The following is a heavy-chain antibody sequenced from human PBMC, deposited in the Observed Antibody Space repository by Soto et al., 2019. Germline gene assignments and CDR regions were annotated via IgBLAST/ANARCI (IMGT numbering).Heavy chain of an antibody. V-gene: IGHV4-28*01. Sequence: PSETLSLTCAVSGYSISSSNWWGWIRQPPGKGLEWIGYIYYSGTTYYNPSLKSRVTMSVDTSKNQFSLKLSSVTAADTAVYYCAISRITMIVVVPFYGMDVWGHGTTVTVSS. J-gene: IGHJ6*02. CDR3: AISRITMIVVVPFYGMDV. CDR1: GYSISSSNW. CDR2: IYYSGTT. D-gene: IGHD3-22*01.